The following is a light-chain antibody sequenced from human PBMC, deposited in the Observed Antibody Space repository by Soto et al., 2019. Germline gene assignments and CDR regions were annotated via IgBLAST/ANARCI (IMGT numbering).Light chain of an antibody. J-gene: IGKJ4*01. CDR2: DAS. Sequence: DIQMTHSPSALSASVVDGVTITCRASQIISSWLAWYQQKPGKAPKFLIYDASNLESGVPSRFSGSASGTEFTLTISSLQPDDFATYYCQKYDNYPLNFGGGTKVDIK. CDR1: QIISSW. CDR3: QKYDNYPLN. V-gene: IGKV1-5*01.